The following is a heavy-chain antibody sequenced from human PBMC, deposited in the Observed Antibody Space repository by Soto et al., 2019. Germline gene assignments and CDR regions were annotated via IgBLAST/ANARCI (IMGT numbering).Heavy chain of an antibody. CDR1: GYTFTSYD. CDR3: ARRSLAVRYGYVY. CDR2: MNPNSGNT. Sequence: QVQLVQSGAEVKKPGASVKVSCKASGYTFTSYDINWVRQATGQGLEWMGWMNPNSGNTGYAQKFQGRVTMTRNTSRSTAYRERSSLRSEDTAVYYCARRSLAVRYGYVYWGQGTLVTVSS. D-gene: IGHD6-19*01. J-gene: IGHJ4*02. V-gene: IGHV1-8*01.